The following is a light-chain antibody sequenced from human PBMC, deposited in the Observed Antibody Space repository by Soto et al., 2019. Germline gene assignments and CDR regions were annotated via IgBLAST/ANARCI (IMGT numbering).Light chain of an antibody. V-gene: IGLV2-11*01. J-gene: IGLJ1*01. CDR1: STDIGTWNF. CDR3: CAYGGNYNYD. CDR2: DVN. Sequence: QSAPTQPRSVSGSPGQSVTISCAGTSTDIGTWNFVSWYQQHPGKAPKVIIYDVNLRPSGVPARFSGSKSGNTASLNIFGLQAEDEADYYCCAYGGNYNYDFGTGTKLTVL.